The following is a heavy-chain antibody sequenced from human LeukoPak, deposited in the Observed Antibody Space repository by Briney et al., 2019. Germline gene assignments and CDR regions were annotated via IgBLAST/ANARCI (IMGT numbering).Heavy chain of an antibody. Sequence: ASVKVSCKASGYTFTSYAMHWVRQAPGQRLEWMGWINAGNGNTKYSQKFQGRVTITRDTSASTAYMELSSLRSEDTAVYYCARDYYYDSSGFPYNWFDPWAREPWSPSPQ. CDR1: GYTFTSYA. CDR3: ARDYYYDSSGFPYNWFDP. D-gene: IGHD3-22*01. V-gene: IGHV1-3*01. J-gene: IGHJ5*02. CDR2: INAGNGNT.